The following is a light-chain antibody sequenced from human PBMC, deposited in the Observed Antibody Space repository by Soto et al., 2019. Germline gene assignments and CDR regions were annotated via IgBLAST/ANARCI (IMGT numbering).Light chain of an antibody. Sequence: IVMTQSPATLSVSPGERATLSCRASQSVSNNLAWYQQKPGHAPRLLIYDASTSATGIPDRFSGSGSGTEFTLTISGLQSEDFAVYYCQQYNNWPPWTFGQGTKVEIK. V-gene: IGKV3-15*01. CDR1: QSVSNN. CDR2: DAS. J-gene: IGKJ1*01. CDR3: QQYNNWPPWT.